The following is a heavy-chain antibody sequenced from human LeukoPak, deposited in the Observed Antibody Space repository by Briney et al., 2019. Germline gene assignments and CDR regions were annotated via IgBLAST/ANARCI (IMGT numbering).Heavy chain of an antibody. CDR1: GGSFSGYY. V-gene: IGHV4-34*01. Sequence: SETLSLTCAVYGGSFSGYYWSWIRQPPGKGLEWIGEINHSGSTNYNPSLKSRVTISVDTSKNQFSLKLSSVTAADAAVYYCAIVVGATLADAFDIWGQGTMVTVSS. CDR2: INHSGST. J-gene: IGHJ3*02. CDR3: AIVVGATLADAFDI. D-gene: IGHD1-26*01.